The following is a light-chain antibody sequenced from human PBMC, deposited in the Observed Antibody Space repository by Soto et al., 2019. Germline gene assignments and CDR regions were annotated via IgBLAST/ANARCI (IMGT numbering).Light chain of an antibody. CDR1: QSVSSN. V-gene: IGKV3-15*01. Sequence: EIVMTQSPATLSVSPGERATLSCRASQSVSSNLAWYQQKPGQAPRLLIYGASTRATGIPARFSGSGSGTEFTLTISSLEPEDFAVYYCQQYGSSRTFGQGTKVDNK. J-gene: IGKJ1*01. CDR3: QQYGSSRT. CDR2: GAS.